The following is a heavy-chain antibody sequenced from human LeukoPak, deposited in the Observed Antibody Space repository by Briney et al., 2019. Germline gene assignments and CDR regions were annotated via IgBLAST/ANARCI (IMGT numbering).Heavy chain of an antibody. CDR2: ITITDGGA. CDR3: TREAWRPYLDY. V-gene: IGHV3-23*01. D-gene: IGHD3-3*01. CDR1: GFIFRTHA. J-gene: IGHJ4*02. Sequence: GGSLRLSCTASGFIFRTHAMSWVRQPPGKGLEWLSTITITDGGAYYIDSVKGRFTMSRDNSKNTLYLQMNSLRAEDTAVYYCTREAWRPYLDYWGQGTLVTVSS.